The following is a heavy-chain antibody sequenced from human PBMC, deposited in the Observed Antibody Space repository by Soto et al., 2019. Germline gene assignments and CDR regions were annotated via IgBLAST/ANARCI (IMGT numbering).Heavy chain of an antibody. J-gene: IGHJ4*02. D-gene: IGHD4-17*01. CDR1: GFTFSSYG. V-gene: IGHV3-30*03. Sequence: TGGSLRLSCAASGFTFSSYGMHWVRQAPGKGLGWVAVISYDGSNKYYADPVKGRFTISRDNSKNTLYLQMNSLRAEDTAVYYCARDMDYEDYWGQGTLVTVSS. CDR3: ARDMDYEDY. CDR2: ISYDGSNK.